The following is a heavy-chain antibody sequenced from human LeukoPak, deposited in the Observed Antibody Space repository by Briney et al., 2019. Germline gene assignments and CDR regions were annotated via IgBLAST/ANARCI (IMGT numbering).Heavy chain of an antibody. CDR2: ISGSGGST. D-gene: IGHD6-13*01. CDR3: AKNPPRSGHSSQQRYYYYYMDV. CDR1: GFTFSSYA. Sequence: GGSLRLSCAASGFTFSSYAMSWVRQAPGKGLEWVSAISGSGGSTYYADSVKGRFTISRDNSKNTLYLQMNSLRAEDTAVYYCAKNPPRSGHSSQQRYYYYYMDVWGKGTTVTVSS. J-gene: IGHJ6*03. V-gene: IGHV3-23*01.